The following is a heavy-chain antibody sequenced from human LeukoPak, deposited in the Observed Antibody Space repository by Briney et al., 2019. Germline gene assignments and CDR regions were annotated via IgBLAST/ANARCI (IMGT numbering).Heavy chain of an antibody. J-gene: IGHJ5*02. Sequence: SQTLSLTCAVSGGSISSGGYSWSWIRQPPGKGLEWIGYIYHSGSTYYNPSLKSRVTISVDRSKNQFSLKLSPVTAADTAVYYCARATITVIDRVWFDPWGQGTLVTVSS. CDR1: GGSISSGGYS. CDR3: ARATITVIDRVWFDP. CDR2: IYHSGST. V-gene: IGHV4-30-2*01. D-gene: IGHD3-22*01.